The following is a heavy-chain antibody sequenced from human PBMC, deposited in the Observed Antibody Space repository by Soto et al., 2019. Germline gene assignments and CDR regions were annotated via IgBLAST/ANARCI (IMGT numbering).Heavy chain of an antibody. D-gene: IGHD4-17*01. CDR1: GGSISSGGYS. V-gene: IGHV4-30-2*01. CDR3: ARAHYGDYGYGMDV. J-gene: IGHJ6*02. CDR2: IYHSGST. Sequence: QLQLQESGSGLVKPSQTLSLTCAVSGGSISSGGYSWSWIRQPPGKGLEWIGYIYHSGSTYYNPSLKSRVPLSVDRSKNQFSLKLSSVTAADTAVYYCARAHYGDYGYGMDVWGQGTTVTVSS.